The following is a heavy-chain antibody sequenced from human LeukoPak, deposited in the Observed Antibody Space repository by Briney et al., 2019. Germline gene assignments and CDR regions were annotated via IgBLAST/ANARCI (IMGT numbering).Heavy chain of an antibody. J-gene: IGHJ4*02. V-gene: IGHV3-43*01. CDR2: ISWDGGST. CDR1: GFTFGDYT. Sequence: GGSLRLSCAASGFTFGDYTMHWVRQAPGKGLEWVSLISWDGGSTYYADSVKGRFTISRDNSKNSLYLQMNSLRTEDTALYYCAKDMITFVGVIVSFGFDYWGQGTLVTVSS. CDR3: AKDMITFVGVIVSFGFDY. D-gene: IGHD3-16*02.